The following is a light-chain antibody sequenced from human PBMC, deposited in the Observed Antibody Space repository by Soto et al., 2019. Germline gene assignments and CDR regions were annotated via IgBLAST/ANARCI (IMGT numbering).Light chain of an antibody. CDR2: AAS. V-gene: IGKV1-39*01. Sequence: DIQMTQSPYSLSASVGDRVTITCRSSQSISNYLKWYQQKPGRAPKLLIYAASSLQSVVPSRFSGSRSVTHFTLTISSLQPEDFAPNYCYQSYSTLCTFGQGTQVASK. CDR3: YQSYSTLCT. CDR1: QSISNY. J-gene: IGKJ1*01.